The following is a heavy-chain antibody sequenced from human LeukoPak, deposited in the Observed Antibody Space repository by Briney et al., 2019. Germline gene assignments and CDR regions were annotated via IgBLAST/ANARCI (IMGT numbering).Heavy chain of an antibody. J-gene: IGHJ5*02. CDR1: GGSISSYY. V-gene: IGHV4-4*07. CDR3: ARDSPTGTTVTTDP. CDR2: IYTSGST. D-gene: IGHD4-17*01. Sequence: SETLSLTCTVSGGSISSYYWSWIRQPAGKGLEWIGRIYTSGSTNYNPSPKSRVTMSVDTSKNQFSPKLSSVTAADTAVYYCARDSPTGTTVTTDPWGQGTLVTVSS.